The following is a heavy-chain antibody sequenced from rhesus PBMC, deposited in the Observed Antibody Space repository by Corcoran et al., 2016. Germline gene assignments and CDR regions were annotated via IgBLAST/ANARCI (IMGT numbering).Heavy chain of an antibody. CDR1: GGSISSSNW. V-gene: IGHV4-93*02. CDR2: IYGSGGST. CDR3: ARRVPGYSMVY. J-gene: IGHJ4*01. D-gene: IGHD5-30*01. Sequence: QVQLQESGPAVVKPSETLSLICAVSGGSISSSNWWSWIRKSPGKGLELIGGIYGSGGSTEYNPSLKSRVTISIDTSKNQFSLKLSSVTAADTAVYYCARRVPGYSMVYWGQGVLVTVSS.